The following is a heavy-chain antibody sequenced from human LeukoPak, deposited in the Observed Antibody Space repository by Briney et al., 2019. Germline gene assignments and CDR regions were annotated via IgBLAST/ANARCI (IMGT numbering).Heavy chain of an antibody. D-gene: IGHD1-26*01. V-gene: IGHV4-34*01. Sequence: SETLSLTCAVYGGSFSGYYWSWIRQPPGKGLEWIGEINHSGSTNYNPSLKSRATISVDTSKNQFSLKLSSVTAADTAVYYCARGEPELNFDYWGQGTPVTVSS. CDR3: ARGEPELNFDY. CDR1: GGSFSGYY. CDR2: INHSGST. J-gene: IGHJ4*02.